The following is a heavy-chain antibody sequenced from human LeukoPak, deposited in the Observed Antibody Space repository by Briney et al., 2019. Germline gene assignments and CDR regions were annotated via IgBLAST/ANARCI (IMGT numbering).Heavy chain of an antibody. CDR2: IIPILGIA. V-gene: IGHV1-69*10. CDR3: ARPIGRDGYNNYGMDV. J-gene: IGHJ6*02. D-gene: IGHD5-24*01. CDR1: GGTFSSYA. Sequence: ASVKVSCKASGGTFSSYAISWVRQAPGQGLEWMGGIIPILGIANYAQKFQGRVTITADKSTSTAYMELSSLRSEDTAVYYCARPIGRDGYNNYGMDVWGQGTTVTVSS.